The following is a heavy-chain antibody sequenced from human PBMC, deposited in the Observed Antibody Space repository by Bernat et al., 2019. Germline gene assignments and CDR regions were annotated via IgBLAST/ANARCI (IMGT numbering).Heavy chain of an antibody. CDR2: ISSSSSYI. V-gene: IGHV3-21*01. CDR3: ARVSMGIAVETYNWFDP. CDR1: GFTFSSYS. Sequence: EVQLVESGGGLVKPGGSLRLSCAASGFTFSSYSMNWVRQAPGKGLEWVSSISSSSSYIYYADSVKGRFTISRDNAKNSLYLQMNSLRAEDTAVYYCARVSMGIAVETYNWFDPWGQGTLVTVSS. D-gene: IGHD6-19*01. J-gene: IGHJ5*02.